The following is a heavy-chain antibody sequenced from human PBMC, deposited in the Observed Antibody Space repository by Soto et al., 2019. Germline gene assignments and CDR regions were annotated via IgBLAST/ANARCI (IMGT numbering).Heavy chain of an antibody. V-gene: IGHV3-21*01. CDR1: GFTFSSYS. Sequence: GGSLRLSCAASGFTFSSYSMTWVRQAAGKGLEWVSYISSSSLHINYADSVKGRLTISRDNAKNSLYLQMNSLRAEDTAVYYCARDNLYGSYYYMDVWGKGTTVTVSS. D-gene: IGHD3-10*01. J-gene: IGHJ6*03. CDR3: ARDNLYGSYYYMDV. CDR2: ISSSSLHI.